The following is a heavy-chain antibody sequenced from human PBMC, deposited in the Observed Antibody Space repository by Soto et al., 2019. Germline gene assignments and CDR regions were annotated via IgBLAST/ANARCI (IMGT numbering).Heavy chain of an antibody. CDR3: ARDTPPTDY. Sequence: QVQLVQSGAEVKKPGASVKVSCKTSGYTFTSYHISWVRQAPGQGLEWMGWISAYNTNTNYAQKFQGRVTMTTDTLTTTAYMELRSLRYDDTAVYYCARDTPPTDYWGQGTLVTVSS. CDR1: GYTFTSYH. J-gene: IGHJ4*02. V-gene: IGHV1-18*01. CDR2: ISAYNTNT.